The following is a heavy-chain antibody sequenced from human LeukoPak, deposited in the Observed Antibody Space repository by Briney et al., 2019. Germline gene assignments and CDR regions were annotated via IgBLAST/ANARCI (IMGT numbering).Heavy chain of an antibody. Sequence: GGSLRLSCAASGFTVSSNYMSWVRQAPGKGLEWVANIKQDGSEISYVDSVKGRFTISRDNAKNSLYLQMNSLRAEDTAVYYCVRGNPFGGYWGQGTLVTVSS. D-gene: IGHD2-15*01. CDR2: IKQDGSEI. CDR1: GFTVSSNY. V-gene: IGHV3-7*03. J-gene: IGHJ4*02. CDR3: VRGNPFGGY.